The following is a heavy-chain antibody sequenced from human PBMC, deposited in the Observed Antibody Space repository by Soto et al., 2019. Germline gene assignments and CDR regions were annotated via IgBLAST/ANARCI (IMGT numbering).Heavy chain of an antibody. D-gene: IGHD3-3*01. CDR2: ISGSGGAT. CDR3: AKANLRVVHPLVFDH. CDR1: GFSFSSSA. Sequence: PGGSLRLSCEASGFSFSSSAMNWVRQAPGKGLEWISVISGSGGATYFADSVKGRFTISRDNSKNTLYLQMDSLRAEDTAVYYSAKANLRVVHPLVFDHWGQGSLVTVSS. J-gene: IGHJ4*02. V-gene: IGHV3-23*01.